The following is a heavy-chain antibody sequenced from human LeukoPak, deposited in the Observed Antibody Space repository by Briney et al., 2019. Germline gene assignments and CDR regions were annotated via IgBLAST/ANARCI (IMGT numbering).Heavy chain of an antibody. J-gene: IGHJ4*02. CDR3: PSLTRIAAAGPYFDY. CDR1: GGSFSGYY. D-gene: IGHD6-13*01. V-gene: IGHV4-34*01. Sequence: SETLSLTCAVYGGSFSGYYWSWIRQPPGKGLEWIGEINHSGSTNYNPSLKSRVTISVDTSKNQSSLKLSSATAADTAVYYCPSLTRIAAAGPYFDYWGQGTLVTVSS. CDR2: INHSGST.